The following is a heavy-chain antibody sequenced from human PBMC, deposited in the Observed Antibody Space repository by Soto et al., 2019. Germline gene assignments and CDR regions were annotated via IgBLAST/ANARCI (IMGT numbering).Heavy chain of an antibody. Sequence: QVQLQESGPGLVKPSETLSLTCTVSGGSVSSGSYYWSWIRQPPGKGLEWIGYIYYSGSTNYNPSLKSRVTISVDTSKNQFSLKLSSVTAADTAVYYCATSSSWYRWVFDYWGQGTLVTVSS. CDR3: ATSSSWYRWVFDY. V-gene: IGHV4-61*01. D-gene: IGHD6-13*01. CDR1: GGSVSSGSYY. J-gene: IGHJ4*02. CDR2: IYYSGST.